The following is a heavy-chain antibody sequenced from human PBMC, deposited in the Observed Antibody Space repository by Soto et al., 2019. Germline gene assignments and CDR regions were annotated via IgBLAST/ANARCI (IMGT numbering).Heavy chain of an antibody. CDR1: GLTFNRYW. CDR3: AREFCSGGNCYTYYFDP. J-gene: IGHJ5*02. CDR2: INTDGSNT. V-gene: IGHV3-74*01. Sequence: PVGSLRLSCAASGLTFNRYWMHWVRHAPGKGLVWVSHINTDGSNTNYADSVKGRFTISRDNAKSTLFLQMNSLRDEGTAVYYCAREFCSGGNCYTYYFDPWGQGIPVTVSS. D-gene: IGHD2-15*01.